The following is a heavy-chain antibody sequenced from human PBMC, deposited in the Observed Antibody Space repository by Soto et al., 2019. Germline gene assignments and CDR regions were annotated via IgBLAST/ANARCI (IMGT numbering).Heavy chain of an antibody. J-gene: IGHJ6*02. D-gene: IGHD1-1*01. V-gene: IGHV3-30*18. CDR3: AKEFGWELQLSHPYYNSGMDV. CDR1: GFTFRSYG. CDR2: ISFDGSNK. Sequence: QVQLVESGGGVVQPGRSLRLSCAASGFTFRSYGMHWFRQAPGKGLEWVALISFDGSNKYYADSVRGRFTISSDNSKSTLYLQMDILRPEDTAVYYCAKEFGWELQLSHPYYNSGMDVWGQGTTVTVSS.